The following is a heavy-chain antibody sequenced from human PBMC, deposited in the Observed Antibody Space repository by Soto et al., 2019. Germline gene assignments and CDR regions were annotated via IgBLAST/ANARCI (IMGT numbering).Heavy chain of an antibody. CDR2: INPNSGGT. V-gene: IGHV1-2*02. J-gene: IGHJ5*02. D-gene: IGHD6-6*01. CDR3: ARAPNPYSSSSGWFDP. CDR1: GYTFTGYY. Sequence: SVKVSCKASGYTFTGYYMHWVRQAPGQGLEWMGWINPNSGGTNYAQKFQGRVTMTRDTSISTAYMELSRLRSDDTAVYYCARAPNPYSSSSGWFDPWGQGTLVTVSS.